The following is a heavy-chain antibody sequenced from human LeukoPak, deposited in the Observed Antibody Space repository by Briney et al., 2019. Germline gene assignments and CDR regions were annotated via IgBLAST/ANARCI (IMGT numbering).Heavy chain of an antibody. J-gene: IGHJ4*02. CDR2: IYYSGST. CDR1: GGSISSGGYY. V-gene: IGHV4-31*03. D-gene: IGHD3-10*01. CDR3: AREGLWFGGNLDY. Sequence: SQTLSLTCTVSGGSISSGGYYWSWIRQHPGKGLEWIGYIYYSGSTYYNPSLKSRVTISVDTSKNQFSLKLSSVTAADTAVYHCAREGLWFGGNLDYWGQGTLVTVSS.